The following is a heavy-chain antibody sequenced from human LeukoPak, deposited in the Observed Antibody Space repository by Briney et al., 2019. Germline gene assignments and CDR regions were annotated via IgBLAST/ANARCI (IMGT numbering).Heavy chain of an antibody. D-gene: IGHD1-1*01. Sequence: TGGSLRLSCSASGLSFSSNEMNWVRQAPGKGLEWVSFISSSGSTIYYADSVRGRFTISRDNAKNSLHLQMNSLRVEDTAVYYCAIRLIWSQVFDYWGQGILVTVST. CDR1: GLSFSSNE. CDR2: ISSSGSTI. CDR3: AIRLIWSQVFDY. J-gene: IGHJ4*02. V-gene: IGHV3-48*03.